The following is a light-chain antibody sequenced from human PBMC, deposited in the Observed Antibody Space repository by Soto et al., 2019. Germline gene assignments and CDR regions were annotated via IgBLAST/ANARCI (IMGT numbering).Light chain of an antibody. Sequence: EIALTQSPATLSLSPGERATLSCRASQSISNYLAWYQQKPGQAPRLLISDTSNRATGIPVRFSGSGSGTDFTLTISSLEPEDFAFYYCQQRNSWPITFGQGTRLEIK. CDR3: QQRNSWPIT. J-gene: IGKJ5*01. CDR1: QSISNY. CDR2: DTS. V-gene: IGKV3-11*01.